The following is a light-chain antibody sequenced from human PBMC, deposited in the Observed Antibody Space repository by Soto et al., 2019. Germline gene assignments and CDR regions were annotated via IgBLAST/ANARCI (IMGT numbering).Light chain of an antibody. J-gene: IGLJ3*02. CDR3: QAYDYSLTASV. V-gene: IGLV1-40*01. Sequence: QSVLTQPPSVSGAPGQWVTISCTGTSSNLGACYDVPWYQQLPGAAPKLVIFGNRNRPSGVPERFSGSKSGTTASLAITGLQAEDEADYYCQAYDYSLTASVFGGGTKLTVL. CDR1: SSNLGACYD. CDR2: GNR.